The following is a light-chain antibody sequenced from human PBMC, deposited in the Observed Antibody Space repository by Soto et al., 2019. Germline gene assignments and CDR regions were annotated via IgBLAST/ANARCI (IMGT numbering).Light chain of an antibody. CDR1: SSDVGGYNY. V-gene: IGLV2-14*01. Sequence: QSALTQPASVSGSPGQSITISCTETSSDVGGYNYVSWYQQHPGKAPKLIIYEVSNRPSGVSNRFSGSKSGNTASLTISGLQAEDEADYYCSSYTSSSTLGVFGTGTKLTVL. J-gene: IGLJ1*01. CDR3: SSYTSSSTLGV. CDR2: EVS.